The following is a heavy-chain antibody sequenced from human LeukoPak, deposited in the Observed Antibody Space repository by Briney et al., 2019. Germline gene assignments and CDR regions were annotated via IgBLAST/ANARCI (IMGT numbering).Heavy chain of an antibody. CDR3: ARGSPYYYDSSGYYQAYDY. CDR1: GFTFSNHG. J-gene: IGHJ4*02. CDR2: IWDDGSDK. Sequence: GGSLRLSCVASGFTFSNHGMHWVRQAPGKGLEWVASIWDDGSDKYSADSVRGRFTISRDNSKETLYLQMNSLRAEDTAVYYCARGSPYYYDSSGYYQAYDYWGQGTLVTVSS. V-gene: IGHV3-33*08. D-gene: IGHD3-22*01.